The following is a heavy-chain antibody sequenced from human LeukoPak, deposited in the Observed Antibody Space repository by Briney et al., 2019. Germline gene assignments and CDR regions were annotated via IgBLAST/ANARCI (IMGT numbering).Heavy chain of an antibody. J-gene: IGHJ4*02. CDR2: IYYSGST. D-gene: IGHD3-10*01. CDR1: GGSISSYY. CDR3: ARQLWFGESFDY. V-gene: IGHV4-59*01. Sequence: SETLSLTCTVSGGSISSYYWSWIRQPPGKGLEWIGYIYYSGSTNYNPSLKSRVTISVDTSKNQFSLKLSSVTAADTAVYYCARQLWFGESFDYWGQGTLVTVSS.